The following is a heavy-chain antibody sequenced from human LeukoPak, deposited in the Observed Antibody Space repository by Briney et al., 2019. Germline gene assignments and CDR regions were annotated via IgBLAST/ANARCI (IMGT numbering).Heavy chain of an antibody. CDR3: ARTPTTVTIYFDY. CDR1: GFTFSSYA. J-gene: IGHJ4*02. V-gene: IGHV3-30-3*01. Sequence: GGSLRLSCAASGFTFSSYAMHWVRQAPGKGLEWVAVISYDGSNKYYADSVKGRFTISRDNSKNTLYLQMNSLRAEDTAVYYCARTPTTVTIYFDYWGQGTLVTVSS. D-gene: IGHD4-17*01. CDR2: ISYDGSNK.